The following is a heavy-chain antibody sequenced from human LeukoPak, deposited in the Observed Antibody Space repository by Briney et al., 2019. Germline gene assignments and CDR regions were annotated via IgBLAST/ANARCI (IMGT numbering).Heavy chain of an antibody. V-gene: IGHV4-4*07. CDR2: IYTSGST. Sequence: SETLSLTCTVSGGSISSYYWSWIRQPAGKGLEWIGPIYTSGSTNYNPSLKSRVTMSVDTSKNQFSLKLSSVTAADTAVYYCARDPYSSSYYYGMDVWGQGTTVTVSS. J-gene: IGHJ6*02. CDR3: ARDPYSSSYYYGMDV. CDR1: GGSISSYY. D-gene: IGHD6-13*01.